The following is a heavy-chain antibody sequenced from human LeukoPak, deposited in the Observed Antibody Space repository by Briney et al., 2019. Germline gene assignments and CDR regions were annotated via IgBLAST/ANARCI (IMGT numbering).Heavy chain of an antibody. CDR3: ATISAQTFDI. CDR1: GYSFRRHW. Sequence: GGSLRLSCVGSGYSFRRHWVNWVRQSPGKGLEWVANIKPDGSDKYYVDSARGRFTVSRDNAKNSALLQMNRLRAEDTAIYDCATISAQTFDIWGQGTLVSVSS. J-gene: IGHJ3*02. CDR2: IKPDGSDK. D-gene: IGHD5-24*01. V-gene: IGHV3-7*01.